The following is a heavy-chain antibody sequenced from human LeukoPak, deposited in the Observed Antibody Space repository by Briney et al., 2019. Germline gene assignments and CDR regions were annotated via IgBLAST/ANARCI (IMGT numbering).Heavy chain of an antibody. CDR2: IYYSGST. V-gene: IGHV4-59*01. J-gene: IGHJ6*03. CDR1: GGSISSYY. CDR3: AREGPHYYYYMDV. Sequence: SETLSLTCTVSGGSISSYYWSWIRQPPGKGLEWIGYIYYSGSTNYNPSLKSRVTISVDTSKNQFSLKLSSVTAADTAVYYCAREGPHYYYYMDVWGKGTTVTVSS.